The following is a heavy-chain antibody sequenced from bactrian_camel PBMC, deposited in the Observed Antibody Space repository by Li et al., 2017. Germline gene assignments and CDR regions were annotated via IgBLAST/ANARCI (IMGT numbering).Heavy chain of an antibody. J-gene: IGHJ6*01. CDR1: GLTRSRNC. V-gene: IGHV3S1*01. Sequence: HVQLVESGGGLVQPGGSLRLSCAASGLTRSRNCMAWFRQAPGKEREGIARINTGGGRTYYADSVKGRATVSRINAYNTLHLQLIRLKPEDTAIYYCAKGPGYYSEWDAWGQGTQVTVS. CDR3: AKGPGYYSEWDA. D-gene: IGHD4*01. CDR2: INTGGGRT.